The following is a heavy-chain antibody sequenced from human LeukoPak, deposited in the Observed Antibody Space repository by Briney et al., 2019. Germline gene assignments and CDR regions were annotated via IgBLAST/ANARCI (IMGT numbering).Heavy chain of an antibody. J-gene: IGHJ4*02. V-gene: IGHV3-30-3*01. Sequence: GGSLRLSCVASGFTFSSYAMHWVRQAPGEGLGWVAVISSDGSNKYYADSVKGRFTISRDSSKNTLYLQVNSLRAEDTAVYYCARDMSARVKAFGSWGQGTLVTVSS. CDR1: GFTFSSYA. D-gene: IGHD3-10*02. CDR2: ISSDGSNK. CDR3: ARDMSARVKAFGS.